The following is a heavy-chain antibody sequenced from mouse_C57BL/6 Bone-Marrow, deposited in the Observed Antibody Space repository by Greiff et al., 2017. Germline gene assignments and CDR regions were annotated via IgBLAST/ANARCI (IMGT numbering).Heavy chain of an antibody. D-gene: IGHD2-10*02. Sequence: EVQLVESGGDLVKPGGSLKLSCAASGFTFSSYGMSWVRQTPDKRLEWVATISSGGSYTYYPDSVKGRFTISRDNAKNTLYLQMSSLKSEDTAMYYCARRYGNYYSYYAMDYWGQGTSVTVSS. CDR2: ISSGGSYT. CDR1: GFTFSSYG. J-gene: IGHJ4*01. V-gene: IGHV5-6*01. CDR3: ARRYGNYYSYYAMDY.